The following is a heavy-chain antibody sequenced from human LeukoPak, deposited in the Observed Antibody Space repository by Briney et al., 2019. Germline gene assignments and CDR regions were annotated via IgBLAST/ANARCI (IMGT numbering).Heavy chain of an antibody. J-gene: IGHJ5*02. D-gene: IGHD2-2*01. CDR3: ARDLGCSSTSCYTYNWFDP. Sequence: GASVKVSCKASGGTFSSYAISWVRQAPGQGLEWMGGIIPIFGTANYAQKFQGRVTITTDESTSTAYMELSRLRSDDTAVYYCARDLGCSSTSCYTYNWFDPWGQGTLVTVSS. CDR2: IIPIFGTA. CDR1: GGTFSSYA. V-gene: IGHV1-69*05.